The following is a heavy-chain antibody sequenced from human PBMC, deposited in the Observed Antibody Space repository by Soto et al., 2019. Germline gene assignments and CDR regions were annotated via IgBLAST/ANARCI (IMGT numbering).Heavy chain of an antibody. CDR3: AKERLARGADY. CDR1: GFAFANYA. Sequence: EVQLLDSGGDSVQPGGSLRLSCAASGFAFANYAMTWVRQASGKGLEWVSTIGGGGGSTYYADSVRGRFTISRDKSKNRVYVQMNSRRAEDTAVYFCAKERLARGADYWGQGTLLTVSS. V-gene: IGHV3-23*01. CDR2: IGGGGGST. D-gene: IGHD6-6*01. J-gene: IGHJ4*02.